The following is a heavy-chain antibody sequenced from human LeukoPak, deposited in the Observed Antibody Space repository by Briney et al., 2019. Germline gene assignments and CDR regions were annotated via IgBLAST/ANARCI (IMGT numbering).Heavy chain of an antibody. J-gene: IGHJ4*02. CDR1: GYPFSDYY. V-gene: IGHV1-2*02. CDR3: ARLSAL. Sequence: ASVKVSCKTSGYPFSDYYIHWMRQASGQGLESMGWINPKNGDTKYAQRSQGRLTITMDTSIDTVYMELRSLRYDDTAVYYCARLSALWGQGTLVTVSS. CDR2: INPKNGDT.